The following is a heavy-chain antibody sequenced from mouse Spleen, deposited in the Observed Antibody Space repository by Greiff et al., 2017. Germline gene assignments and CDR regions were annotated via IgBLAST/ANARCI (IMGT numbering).Heavy chain of an antibody. V-gene: IGHV2-2*01. D-gene: IGHD2-10*02. Sequence: VKLEESGPGLVQPSQSLSITCTVSGFSLTSYGVHWVRQSPGKGLEWLGVIWSGGSTDYNAAFISRLSISKDNSKSQVFFKMNSLQADDTAIYYCAREYGNYGRYAMDYWGQGTSVTVSS. J-gene: IGHJ4*01. CDR3: AREYGNYGRYAMDY. CDR1: GFSLTSYG. CDR2: IWSGGST.